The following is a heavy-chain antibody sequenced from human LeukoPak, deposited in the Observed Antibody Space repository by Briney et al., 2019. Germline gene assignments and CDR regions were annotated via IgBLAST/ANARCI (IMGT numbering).Heavy chain of an antibody. D-gene: IGHD3-3*01. CDR1: GFTFSSYW. V-gene: IGHV3-7*01. J-gene: IGHJ3*02. CDR2: IKQDGSEK. Sequence: PGGSLRLSCAASGFTFSSYWMSWVRQAPGKGLEWVANIKQDGSEKYYVDSVKGRFTISRDNAKNSLYLQMNSLRAEDTAVYYCARDGITIFGVVLDAFDIWGQGTMVTVSS. CDR3: ARDGITIFGVVLDAFDI.